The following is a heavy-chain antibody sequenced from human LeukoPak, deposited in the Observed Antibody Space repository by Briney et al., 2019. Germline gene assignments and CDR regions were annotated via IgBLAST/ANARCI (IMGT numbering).Heavy chain of an antibody. V-gene: IGHV1-2*02. D-gene: IGHD5-18*01. CDR1: GYTFTSYG. CDR2: INPNSGGT. J-gene: IGHJ4*02. CDR3: ARDPGTALISDY. Sequence: ASVKVSCKASGYTFTSYGISWVRQAPGQGLEWMGWINPNSGGTNYAQKFQGRVTMTRDTSISTAYMELSRLRSDDTAVYYCARDPGTALISDYWGQGTLVTVSS.